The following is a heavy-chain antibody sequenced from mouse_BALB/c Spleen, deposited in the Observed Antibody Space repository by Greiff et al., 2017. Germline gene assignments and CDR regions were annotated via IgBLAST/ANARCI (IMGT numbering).Heavy chain of an antibody. CDR2: ISSGGGST. D-gene: IGHD1-1*01. CDR3: ARHASYVCYAMDY. CDR1: GFAFSSYD. Sequence: EVKLVESGGGLVKPGGSLKFSCAASGFAFSSYDMSWVRQTPEKRLEWVAYISSGGGSTYYPDTVKGRFTISRDNAKNTLYLQMSSLKSEDTAMYYCARHASYVCYAMDYWGQGTSVTVSS. V-gene: IGHV5-12-1*01. J-gene: IGHJ4*01.